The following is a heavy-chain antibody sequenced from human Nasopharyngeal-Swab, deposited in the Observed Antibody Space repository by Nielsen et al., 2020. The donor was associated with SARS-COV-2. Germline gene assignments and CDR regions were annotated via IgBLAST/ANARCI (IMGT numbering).Heavy chain of an antibody. D-gene: IGHD2-2*01. Sequence: ASVKVSCKASGYTFTSYYMHWVRQAPGQGLEWMGIINPSGGSTSYAQKSQGRVTMTRDTSTSTVYMELSSLRSEDTAVYYCAARGSCSSTSCYADYWGQGTLVTVSS. CDR1: GYTFTSYY. CDR3: AARGSCSSTSCYADY. V-gene: IGHV1-46*01. J-gene: IGHJ4*02. CDR2: INPSGGST.